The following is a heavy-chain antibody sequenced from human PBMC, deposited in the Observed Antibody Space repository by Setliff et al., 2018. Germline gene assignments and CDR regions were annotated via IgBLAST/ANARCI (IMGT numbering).Heavy chain of an antibody. Sequence: ASVKVSCKASGYTFAGYYLHWVRQAPGQGLQWMGWINPNTGETDYAPRFQGRVTMTRDTSLSTAYMELRSLTSDDTAVYYCATQTAAYYFDYWGQGTLVTVSS. CDR2: INPNTGET. J-gene: IGHJ4*02. V-gene: IGHV1-2*02. CDR3: ATQTAAYYFDY. CDR1: GYTFAGYY. D-gene: IGHD6-13*01.